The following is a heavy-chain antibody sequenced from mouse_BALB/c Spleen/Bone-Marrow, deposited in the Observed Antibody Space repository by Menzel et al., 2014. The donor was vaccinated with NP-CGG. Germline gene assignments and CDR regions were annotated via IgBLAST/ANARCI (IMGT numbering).Heavy chain of an antibody. CDR3: TREEDYDGNYKFAY. CDR2: ISSGGRYI. J-gene: IGHJ3*01. CDR1: GFTFSTYI. D-gene: IGHD2-3*01. Sequence: EVKLVESGGDLVKPGGSLKLSCAASGFTFSTYIMPWVRQTPEKRLEWVATISSGGRYIFYPDSVKGRFTLARDNAKNTLYLQMSSLRSDDTAMYYCTREEDYDGNYKFAYWGQGTLVTVSA. V-gene: IGHV5-6-4*01.